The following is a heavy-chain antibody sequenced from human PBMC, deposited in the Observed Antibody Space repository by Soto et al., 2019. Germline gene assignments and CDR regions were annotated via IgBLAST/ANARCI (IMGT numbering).Heavy chain of an antibody. D-gene: IGHD6-13*01. J-gene: IGHJ4*02. V-gene: IGHV3-48*02. Sequence: GGSLKLSCEASGFTFSSYSMNWVRQAPGKGLEWVSYISSSSSTIYYADSVKGRFTISRENAKNSLYLQMNSLRDEDTAVYYCARSPSKTQQLVFTPPPLFDYWGQGTLVTVSS. CDR3: ARSPSKTQQLVFTPPPLFDY. CDR1: GFTFSSYS. CDR2: ISSSSSTI.